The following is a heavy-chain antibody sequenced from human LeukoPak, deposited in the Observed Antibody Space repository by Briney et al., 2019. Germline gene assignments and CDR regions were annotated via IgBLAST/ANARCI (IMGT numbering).Heavy chain of an antibody. CDR1: RFTFNNYA. D-gene: IGHD2-21*02. J-gene: IGHJ4*02. CDR3: VTSTCGSDCYSGFDS. Sequence: LAGGSLRLSCAASRFTFNNYAMKWVRQAPGKGLEWVSAISGSGRNTYYADSVKGRFTISRDKSINTLYLQMNSLRAEDTAVYYCVTSTCGSDCYSGFDSWGQGTLVTVSS. V-gene: IGHV3-23*01. CDR2: ISGSGRNT.